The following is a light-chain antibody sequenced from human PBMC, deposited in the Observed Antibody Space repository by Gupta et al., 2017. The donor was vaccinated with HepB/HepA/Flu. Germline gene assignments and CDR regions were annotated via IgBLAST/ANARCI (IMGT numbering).Light chain of an antibody. CDR3: QQYNNWPLT. J-gene: IGKJ4*01. V-gene: IGKV3-15*01. CDR1: QSVSSN. CDR2: GAS. Sequence: EIVMTQSPATLSVSPGERATLSCRASQSVSSNLAWYQQKPGQAPRLLIYGASTRATGIPDRFSGSGSGTEFTLTISSLQSEDFAVYFCQQYNNWPLTFGGGTXVEIK.